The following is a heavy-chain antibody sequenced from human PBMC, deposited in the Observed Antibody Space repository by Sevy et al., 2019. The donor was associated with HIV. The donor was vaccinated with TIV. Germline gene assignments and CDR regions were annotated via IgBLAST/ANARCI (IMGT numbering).Heavy chain of an antibody. J-gene: IGHJ2*01. CDR3: ARTVPSSGVWRSDWDFDL. V-gene: IGHV1-2*02. CDR2: INPTNGVT. CDR1: GYTFTDHF. Sequence: ASVKVSCKASGYTFTDHFVHWVRQAPGQGLEWMGWINPTNGVTDYTRKLRGRFTMTRDTSTDTVYMELRWLNSDDTAVYYFARTVPSSGVWRSDWDFDLWGRGTLVTVSS. D-gene: IGHD7-27*01.